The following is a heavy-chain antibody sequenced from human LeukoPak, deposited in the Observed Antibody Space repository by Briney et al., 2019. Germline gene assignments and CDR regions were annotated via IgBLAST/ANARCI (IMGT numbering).Heavy chain of an antibody. J-gene: IGHJ4*02. V-gene: IGHV1-18*01. CDR2: ISAYNGNT. Sequence: ASVKVSCKASGYTFTSYGISWVRQAPGQGLEWMGWISAYNGNTNYGQKLPGRVTMTRDTSTTTAYMELRSLRSDDTAVYYCARDPPLYSSGWYRRFDYWGQGTLVTVSS. D-gene: IGHD6-19*01. CDR3: ARDPPLYSSGWYRRFDY. CDR1: GYTFTSYG.